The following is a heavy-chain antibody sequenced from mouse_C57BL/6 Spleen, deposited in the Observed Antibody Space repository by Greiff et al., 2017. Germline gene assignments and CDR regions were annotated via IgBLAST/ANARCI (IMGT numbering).Heavy chain of an antibody. CDR2: IDPSDSET. J-gene: IGHJ3*01. CDR3: ARSSGYTWFAY. D-gene: IGHD3-2*02. CDR1: GYTFTSYW. V-gene: IGHV1-52*01. Sequence: QVQLQQPGAELVRPGSSVKLSCKASGYTFTSYWMHWVKQRPIQGLEWIGNIDPSDSETHYNQKFKDKATLTVDKSSSTAYMQLSSLTSEDSAVYYCARSSGYTWFAYWGQGTLVTVSA.